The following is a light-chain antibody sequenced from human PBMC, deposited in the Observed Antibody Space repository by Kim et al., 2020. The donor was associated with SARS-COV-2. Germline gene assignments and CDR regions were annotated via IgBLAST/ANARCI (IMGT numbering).Light chain of an antibody. J-gene: IGLJ1*01. CDR2: DVS. CDR3: CSYAGSPYG. Sequence: QSALTQPRSVSGSPGQSVTISCTGTSSDVGGYNYVSWYQQHPGKAPKLMIYDVSKRPSGVPDRFSGSKSGNTASLTISGLQAEDEADYYCCSYAGSPYGLGTGTKVTVL. CDR1: SSDVGGYNY. V-gene: IGLV2-11*01.